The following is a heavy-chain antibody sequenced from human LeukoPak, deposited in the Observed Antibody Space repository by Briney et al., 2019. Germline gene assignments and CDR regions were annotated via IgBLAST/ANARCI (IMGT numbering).Heavy chain of an antibody. CDR1: GFTFTTYG. CDR3: AKRGHYSINWYHYFDL. CDR2: IASIGGRE. D-gene: IGHD6-13*01. Sequence: GGSLRLSCAASGFTFTTYGLHWVPQAPGKGLEWGAAIASIGGREYNADSVKGRFTISRDNSKNTLLLQMNSLRPDDTAVYYCAKRGHYSINWYHYFDLWGQGTLVTVSS. J-gene: IGHJ4*02. V-gene: IGHV3-30*18.